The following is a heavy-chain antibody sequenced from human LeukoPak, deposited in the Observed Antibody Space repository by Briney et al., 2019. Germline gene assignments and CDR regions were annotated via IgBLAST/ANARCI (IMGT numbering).Heavy chain of an antibody. J-gene: IGHJ4*02. D-gene: IGHD2-8*01. CDR1: GFTFSYYG. V-gene: IGHV3-30*02. CDR3: ARLKDDVTKFDY. Sequence: GGSLRLSCAASGFTFSYYGMHWVRQAPGKGPEWVAFIRNDGSNKYYADSVKGRFTISRDNSKNTLYLQMNSLRAEDTAVYYCARLKDDVTKFDYWGQGTLVTVSS. CDR2: IRNDGSNK.